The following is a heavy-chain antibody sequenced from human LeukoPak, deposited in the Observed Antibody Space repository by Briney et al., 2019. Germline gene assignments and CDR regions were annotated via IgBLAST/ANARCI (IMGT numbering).Heavy chain of an antibody. V-gene: IGHV3-66*01. J-gene: IGHJ4*02. CDR2: IYSGNHT. Sequence: PWGSLRLSCTASGFVVSDNYISWVRQAPGKGLEWISIIYSGNHTSYTDSVKGRFIISRDNSKNMVYLQMNSLRPDDTAVYYCAREGVATAGTAYDYWGQGTLVTVSS. CDR3: AREGVATAGTAYDY. CDR1: GFVVSDNY. D-gene: IGHD3-3*01.